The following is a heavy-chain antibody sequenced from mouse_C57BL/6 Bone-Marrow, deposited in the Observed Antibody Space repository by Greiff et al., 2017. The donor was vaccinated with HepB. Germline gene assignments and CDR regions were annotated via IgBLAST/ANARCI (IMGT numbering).Heavy chain of an antibody. CDR2: ISSGGDYI. V-gene: IGHV5-9-1*02. CDR1: GFTFSSYA. Sequence: EVQGVESGEGLVKPGGSLKLSCAASGFTFSSYAMSWVRQTPEKRLEWVAYISSGGDYIYYADTVKGRFTISRDNARNTLYLQMSSLKSEDTAMYYCTRAPADYYAMDYWGQGTSVTVSS. CDR3: TRAPADYYAMDY. J-gene: IGHJ4*01.